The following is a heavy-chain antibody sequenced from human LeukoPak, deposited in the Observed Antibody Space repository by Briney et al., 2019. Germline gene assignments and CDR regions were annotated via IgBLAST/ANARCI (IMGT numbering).Heavy chain of an antibody. CDR1: GFTFSSYG. Sequence: GGSLRLSCAASGFTFSSYGMSWVRQAPGKGLEWVSGISGSGGSTYYADSVKGRFTISRDNAKNSLYLQMNSLRAEDTAAYYCARVPSSGWYYSYWGQGTLVTVSS. V-gene: IGHV3-23*01. CDR2: ISGSGGST. D-gene: IGHD6-19*01. CDR3: ARVPSSGWYYSY. J-gene: IGHJ4*02.